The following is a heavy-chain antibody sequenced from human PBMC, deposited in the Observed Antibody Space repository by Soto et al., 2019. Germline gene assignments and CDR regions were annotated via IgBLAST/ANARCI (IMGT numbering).Heavy chain of an antibody. Sequence: PSETLSLTCTVSGGSISSSSYYWGWIRQPPGKGLEWIGSIFYSGSTYYNPSLKSRVTISVDRSKNQFSLKLSSVTAADTAVYYCARGGGYTFDYWGQGTLVTVSS. V-gene: IGHV4-39*07. CDR1: GGSISSSSYY. D-gene: IGHD3-16*01. CDR3: ARGGGYTFDY. CDR2: IFYSGST. J-gene: IGHJ4*02.